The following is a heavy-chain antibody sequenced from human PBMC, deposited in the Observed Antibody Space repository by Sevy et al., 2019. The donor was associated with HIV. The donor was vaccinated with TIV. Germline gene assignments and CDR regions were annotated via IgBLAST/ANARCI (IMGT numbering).Heavy chain of an antibody. V-gene: IGHV4-4*07. Sequence: SETLSLTCTVSGGSISSHYWSWIRQPAGKGLEWIGRIYTSGSTNYNPSLKSRVTMSVDTSKKQFSLKLSSVTAADTAMYYCARVHGDYTYFDYWRQGTLVTVSS. D-gene: IGHD4-17*01. CDR2: IYTSGST. CDR1: GGSISSHY. J-gene: IGHJ4*02. CDR3: ARVHGDYTYFDY.